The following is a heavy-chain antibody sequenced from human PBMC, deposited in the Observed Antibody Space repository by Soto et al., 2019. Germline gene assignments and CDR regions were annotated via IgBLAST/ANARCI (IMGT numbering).Heavy chain of an antibody. Sequence: LSLTCTVSGGSISSSSYYWGWIRQPPGKGLEWIGSIYYSGSTYYNPSLKSRVTISVDTSKNHFSLKLSSVTAADTAVYYCATQEVGGSYVYTFDPWGQGTLVTAPQ. CDR3: ATQEVGGSYVYTFDP. D-gene: IGHD1-26*01. CDR1: GGSISSSSYY. V-gene: IGHV4-39*02. CDR2: IYYSGST. J-gene: IGHJ5*02.